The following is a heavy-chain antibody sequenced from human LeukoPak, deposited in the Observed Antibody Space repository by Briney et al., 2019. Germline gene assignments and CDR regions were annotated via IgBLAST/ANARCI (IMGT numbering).Heavy chain of an antibody. CDR3: ARVGVGALFDY. J-gene: IGHJ4*02. D-gene: IGHD1-26*01. CDR2: ISSSSSYI. Sequence: GGSLRLSCAASGFTFSSYSMNWVRQAPGKGLEWVSSISSSSSYIYYADSVKGRFTNSRDNAKNSLYLQMNSLRAEDTAEYYCARVGVGALFDYWGQGTLVTVSS. V-gene: IGHV3-21*01. CDR1: GFTFSSYS.